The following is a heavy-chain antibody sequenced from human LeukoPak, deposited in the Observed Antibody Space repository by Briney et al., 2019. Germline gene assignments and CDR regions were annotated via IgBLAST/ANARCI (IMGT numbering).Heavy chain of an antibody. CDR2: SVVGSGNT. CDR3: AREISLGLHCSSTSCYGGGFDY. D-gene: IGHD2-2*01. J-gene: IGHJ4*02. Sequence: SVKVSCKASGSTFTSSAMQWVRQARGQRLEWIGWSVVGSGNTNYAQKFQGRVTITADESTSTAYMELSSLRSEDTAVYYCAREISLGLHCSSTSCYGGGFDYWGQGTLVTVSS. V-gene: IGHV1-58*02. CDR1: GSTFTSSA.